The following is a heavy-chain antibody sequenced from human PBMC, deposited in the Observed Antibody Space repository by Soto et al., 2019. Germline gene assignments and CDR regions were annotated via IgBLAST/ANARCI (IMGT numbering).Heavy chain of an antibody. Sequence: SETLSLTCAAYRGSFSGYYWRWIRQPPGKGLDWIGEINHSGSTNYNPSLKSRVTISVDTSKNQFSMKLSTVTAADTAVYYCAGPANIVVVPAAPYYYYGMAVWGQGPTGT. CDR1: RGSFSGYY. CDR2: INHSGST. CDR3: AGPANIVVVPAAPYYYYGMAV. V-gene: IGHV4-34*01. J-gene: IGHJ6*02. D-gene: IGHD2-2*01.